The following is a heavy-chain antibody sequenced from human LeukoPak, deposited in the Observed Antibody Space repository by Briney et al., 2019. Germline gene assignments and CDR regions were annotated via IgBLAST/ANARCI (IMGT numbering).Heavy chain of an antibody. CDR2: ISSSSSYI. CDR3: ARAKYYYGSGSYPTYDY. CDR1: GFTFSTYS. V-gene: IGHV3-21*01. Sequence: PGGSLRLSCVASGFTFSTYSMNWVRQAPGKGLEWVSSISSSSSYIYYADSVKGRFTISRDNAKNSLYLQMNSLRAEDTAVYYCARAKYYYGSGSYPTYDYWGQGTLVTVSS. J-gene: IGHJ4*02. D-gene: IGHD3-10*01.